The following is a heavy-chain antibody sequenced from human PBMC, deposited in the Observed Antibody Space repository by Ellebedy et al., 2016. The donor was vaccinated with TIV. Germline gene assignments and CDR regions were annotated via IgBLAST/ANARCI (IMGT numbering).Heavy chain of an antibody. CDR3: ARLADLWFGEIFD. J-gene: IGHJ4*02. V-gene: IGHV3-30*04. CDR1: GFILSNSA. CDR2: ISYDGSNK. Sequence: GGSLRLSCAASGFILSNSAMFWVRQTPGKGLEWVAVISYDGSNKDYADSVKGRFTISRDNARNSLYLQMTSLRDEDTAVYYCARLADLWFGEIFDWGQGTLVTVSS. D-gene: IGHD3-10*01.